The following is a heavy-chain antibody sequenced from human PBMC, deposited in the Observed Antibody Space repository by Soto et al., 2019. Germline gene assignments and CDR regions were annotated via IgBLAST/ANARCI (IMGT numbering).Heavy chain of an antibody. CDR3: ARADWDPTYYSDSSGPLPGMDV. CDR1: GCIFTDHC. D-gene: IGHD3-22*01. Sequence: GESLKISCKGSGCIFTDHCIVWVRQMAGKGLEWVGIICPGYSNIIYSPSFQGQVTISADMSISTAYLQWSSLKASDTAMYYCARADWDPTYYSDSSGPLPGMDVWSQGTTVTVS. V-gene: IGHV5-51*01. CDR2: ICPGYSNI. J-gene: IGHJ6*02.